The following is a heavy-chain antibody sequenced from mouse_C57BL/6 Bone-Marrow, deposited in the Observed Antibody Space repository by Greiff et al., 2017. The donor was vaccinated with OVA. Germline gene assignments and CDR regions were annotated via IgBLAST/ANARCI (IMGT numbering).Heavy chain of an antibody. J-gene: IGHJ1*03. D-gene: IGHD1-1*01. CDR3: ARYYGSSLLYWYFDV. CDR1: GYTFTSYG. V-gene: IGHV1-81*01. Sequence: VMLVESGAELARPGASVKLSCKASGYTFTSYGISWVKQRTGQGLEWIGEIYPRSGNTYYNEKFKGKATLTADKSSSTAYMELRSLTSEDSAVYFCARYYGSSLLYWYFDVWGTGTTVTVSS. CDR2: IYPRSGNT.